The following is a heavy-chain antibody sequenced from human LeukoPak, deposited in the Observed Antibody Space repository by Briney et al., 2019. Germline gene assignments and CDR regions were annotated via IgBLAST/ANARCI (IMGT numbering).Heavy chain of an antibody. D-gene: IGHD2-21*02. CDR3: AKARARVVTATFDY. CDR1: GFTFDDYA. Sequence: GRSLRLSCAASGFTFDDYAMHWVRQAPGKGLVWVSGISWNSGSIGYADSVKGRFTISRDNAKNSLYLQMNSLRAEDTALYYCAKARARVVTATFDYWGQGTLVTVSS. V-gene: IGHV3-9*01. CDR2: ISWNSGSI. J-gene: IGHJ4*02.